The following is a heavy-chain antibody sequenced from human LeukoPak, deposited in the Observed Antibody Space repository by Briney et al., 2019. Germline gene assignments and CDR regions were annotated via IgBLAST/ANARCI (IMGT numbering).Heavy chain of an antibody. CDR1: GYTFTSYG. CDR2: ISAYNGNT. Sequence: ASVKVSCKASGYTFTSYGISWVRQAPGQGLEWMGWISAYNGNTNYAQKLQGRVTMTTDTSTSTAYMELRSLRSDDTAVYYCAREGYSSSWYMVPTHYYYYYGMDVWGQGTTVTVSS. CDR3: AREGYSSSWYMVPTHYYYYYGMDV. J-gene: IGHJ6*02. V-gene: IGHV1-18*01. D-gene: IGHD6-13*01.